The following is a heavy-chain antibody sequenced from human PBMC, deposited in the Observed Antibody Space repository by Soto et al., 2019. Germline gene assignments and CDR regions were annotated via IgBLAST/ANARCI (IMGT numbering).Heavy chain of an antibody. J-gene: IGHJ5*02. CDR1: GGSFSGYY. Sequence: PLETLSLTCAVYGGSFSGYYWSWIRQPPGKGLEWIGEINHSGSTNYNPSLKSRVTISVDTSKNQFSLKLSSVTAADTAVYYCARDGRTYYYGSGSYYKRNWFDPWGQGTLVTVSS. D-gene: IGHD3-10*01. V-gene: IGHV4-34*01. CDR3: ARDGRTYYYGSGSYYKRNWFDP. CDR2: INHSGST.